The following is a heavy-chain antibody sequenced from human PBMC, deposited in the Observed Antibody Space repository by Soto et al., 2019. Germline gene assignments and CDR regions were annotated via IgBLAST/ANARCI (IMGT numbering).Heavy chain of an antibody. V-gene: IGHV1-69*06. J-gene: IGHJ4*01. CDR1: GGTFNTFA. CDR3: ARAAKRYFDS. CDR2: IVPILGPA. Sequence: QVQLVQSGAEVKKPGSSVNVSCKASGGTFNTFAISWVRQAPGQGLEYLGGIVPILGPAFYAQRFQGRVTITADKSTNTAYVELTSLSSEDTAVYYCARAAKRYFDSWGHGTQVTVSS.